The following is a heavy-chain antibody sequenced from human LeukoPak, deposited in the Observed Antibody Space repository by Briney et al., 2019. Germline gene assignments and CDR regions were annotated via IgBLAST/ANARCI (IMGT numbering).Heavy chain of an antibody. CDR3: ARGKTLTAPPTWFDP. Sequence: SETLSLTCTVSGYSISSDYYWGWIRQPPGKGLEWIGSIYHSGTTFYNPSLNSRVTMSVDTSENQFSLKLSSVTAADTAVYYCARGKTLTAPPTWFDPWGQGTLVTVSS. CDR2: IYHSGTT. J-gene: IGHJ5*02. V-gene: IGHV4-38-2*02. D-gene: IGHD2-21*02. CDR1: GYSISSDYY.